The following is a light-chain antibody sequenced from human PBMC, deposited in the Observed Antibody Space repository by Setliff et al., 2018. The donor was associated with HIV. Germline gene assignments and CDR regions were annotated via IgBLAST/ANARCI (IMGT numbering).Light chain of an antibody. CDR3: CSYAGGSTLV. V-gene: IGLV2-23*02. Sequence: SALTQPASVSGSPGQSLTISCTGTSSDLANFDLVSWYQQHPVEAPKLIIYEVNKRPSGVSSRFSGSKSGNTASLTISGLQADDEADYYCCSYAGGSTLVFGGGTKVTVL. J-gene: IGLJ2*01. CDR1: SSDLANFDL. CDR2: EVN.